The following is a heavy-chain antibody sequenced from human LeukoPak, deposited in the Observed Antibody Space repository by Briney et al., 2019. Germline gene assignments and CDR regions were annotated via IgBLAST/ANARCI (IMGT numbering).Heavy chain of an antibody. CDR3: ARDGYSNAFDV. D-gene: IGHD5-18*01. V-gene: IGHV3-7*05. CDR1: GFTFTTYW. Sequence: PGGSLRLSCEVSGFTFTTYWMTWVRQAPGKGLEWVANINQDGSEKHYVESVEGRFTISRDNAENLVRLQMNSLRAEDTALYYCARDGYSNAFDVWGQGTMVTVSS. J-gene: IGHJ3*01. CDR2: INQDGSEK.